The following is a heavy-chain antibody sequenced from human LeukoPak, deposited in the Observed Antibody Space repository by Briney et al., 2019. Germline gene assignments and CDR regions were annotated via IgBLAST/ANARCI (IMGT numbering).Heavy chain of an antibody. J-gene: IGHJ3*02. D-gene: IGHD6-13*01. CDR3: ARDHSSSWYNAFDI. CDR1: GFTFSSYS. V-gene: IGHV3-21*01. Sequence: GRSLRLSCAASGFTFSSYSMNWVRQAPGKGLEWVSSISSSSSYIYYADSVKGRFTISRDNAKNSLYLQMNSLRAEDTAVYYCARDHSSSWYNAFDIWGQGTMVTVSS. CDR2: ISSSSSYI.